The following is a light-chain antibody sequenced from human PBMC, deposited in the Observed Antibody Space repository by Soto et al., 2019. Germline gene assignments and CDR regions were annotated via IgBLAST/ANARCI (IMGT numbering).Light chain of an antibody. CDR2: RND. CDR1: KSNIGTNT. V-gene: IGLV1-44*01. CDR3: AGWEDSLNGVV. J-gene: IGLJ2*01. Sequence: QSVLTQPPSASGTPGQRVPLSCSGSKSNIGTNTVTWYQHLPGTAPKLLIYRNDKRPSGVPDRLSGSKSRTSASLAISGLQSEDEADYYCAGWEDSLNGVVFGGGTKLTVL.